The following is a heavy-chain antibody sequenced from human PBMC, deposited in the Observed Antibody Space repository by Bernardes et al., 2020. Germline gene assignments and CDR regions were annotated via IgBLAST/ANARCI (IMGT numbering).Heavy chain of an antibody. CDR2: LNTDGSST. V-gene: IGHV3-74*01. Sequence: GGSLRLSCAASGFPFSSYWMHWVRQTPGKGLVWVSRLNTDGSSTTYADSVKGRFTISRDNAKNTVYLQMDSLRIEDTAVYYCARAVGPGGIYGGNWFDPWGQGTLVTVSS. CDR1: GFPFSSYW. D-gene: IGHD1-26*01. J-gene: IGHJ5*02. CDR3: ARAVGPGGIYGGNWFDP.